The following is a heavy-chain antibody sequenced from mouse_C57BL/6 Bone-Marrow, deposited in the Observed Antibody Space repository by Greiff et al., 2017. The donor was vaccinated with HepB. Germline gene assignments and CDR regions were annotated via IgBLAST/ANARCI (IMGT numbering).Heavy chain of an antibody. CDR2: IYPGGGNT. V-gene: IGHV1-66*01. J-gene: IGHJ2*01. CDR3: ARGLLRDY. D-gene: IGHD1-1*01. CDR1: GYSFTSYY. Sequence: QVQLKQSGPELVKPGASVKISCKASGYSFTSYYIHWVKQRPGQGLEWIGWIYPGGGNTKYNEKFKGKATLTADTSSSTAYLQLSSLTSEDSAVYYCARGLLRDYWGQGTTLTVSS.